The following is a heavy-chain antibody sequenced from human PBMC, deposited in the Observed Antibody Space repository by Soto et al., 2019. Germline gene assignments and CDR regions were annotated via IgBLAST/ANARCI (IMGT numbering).Heavy chain of an antibody. CDR2: ISHDGGLK. D-gene: IGHD3-3*01. CDR1: GCSLRRPC. J-gene: IGHJ1*01. CDR3: ANGGGGFYDYSLGY. V-gene: IGHV3-30*18. Sequence: GLTLRLSYAVSGCSLRRPCIHWPRQATGKGLEWVAVISHDGGLKHYTDSVKGRFTISRDNSQNTFYLEMASLTGDSEAVYFCANGGGGFYDYSLGYLGQCTQVAVCS.